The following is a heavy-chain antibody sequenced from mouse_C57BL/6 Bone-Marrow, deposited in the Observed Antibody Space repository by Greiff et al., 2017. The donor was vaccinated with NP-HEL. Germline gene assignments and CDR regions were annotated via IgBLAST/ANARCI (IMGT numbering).Heavy chain of an antibody. CDR1: GYSITSDY. CDR2: ISYSGST. V-gene: IGHV3-8*01. D-gene: IGHD1-1*01. Sequence: EVMLVESGPGLAKPSQTLSLTCSVTGYSITSDYWNWIRKFPGNKLEYMGYISYSGSTYYNPSLKSRISITRDTSKNQYYLQLNSVTTEDTATYYCARFSYGSLWYFDVWGTGTTVTVSS. CDR3: ARFSYGSLWYFDV. J-gene: IGHJ1*03.